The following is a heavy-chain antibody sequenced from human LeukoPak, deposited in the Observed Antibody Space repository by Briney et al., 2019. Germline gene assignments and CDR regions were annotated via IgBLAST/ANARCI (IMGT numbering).Heavy chain of an antibody. CDR3: AREDPQTTVPEGMDV. CDR1: GGSISTYY. Sequence: SETLSLTYSVSGGSISTYYWSWIRQPPGKGLEWIGYIYYTGTTNYNPSLRSRVTMSVDTSRNQFSLRLSSVTAADTAVYYCAREDPQTTVPEGMDVWGHGTTVIVSS. V-gene: IGHV4-59*01. D-gene: IGHD4-17*01. J-gene: IGHJ6*02. CDR2: IYYTGTT.